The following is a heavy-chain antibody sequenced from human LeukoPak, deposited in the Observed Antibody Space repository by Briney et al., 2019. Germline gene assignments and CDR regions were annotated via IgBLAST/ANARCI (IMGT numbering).Heavy chain of an antibody. J-gene: IGHJ4*02. Sequence: ASVKVSCKASGYTFTDYYIHWVRLAPGQGLEWMGWINPNSGGTNYAQKFQGRVAMTRDTSISAAYMELSRLRSDDTAVYYCARAVSIFGNFDYWGQGTLVTVSS. CDR1: GYTFTDYY. CDR3: ARAVSIFGNFDY. V-gene: IGHV1-2*02. D-gene: IGHD3-3*01. CDR2: INPNSGGT.